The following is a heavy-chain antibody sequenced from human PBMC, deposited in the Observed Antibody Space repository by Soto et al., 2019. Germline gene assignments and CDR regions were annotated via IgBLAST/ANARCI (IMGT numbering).Heavy chain of an antibody. CDR3: ARERRYYDTNWFDP. CDR2: IYSGGST. Sequence: PGGSLRLSCAASGFTVSSNYMSWVRQAPGKGLEWVSVIYSGGSTYYADSVKGRFTISRHNSKNTLYLQMNSLRAEDTAVYYCARERRYYDTNWFDPWGQGTLVTVSS. J-gene: IGHJ5*02. CDR1: GFTVSSNY. V-gene: IGHV3-53*04. D-gene: IGHD3-9*01.